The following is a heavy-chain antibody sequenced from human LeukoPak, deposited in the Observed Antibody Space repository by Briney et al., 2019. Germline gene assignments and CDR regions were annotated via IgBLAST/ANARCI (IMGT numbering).Heavy chain of an antibody. CDR2: INPGDSDI. V-gene: IGHV5-51*01. CDR3: ARVPPYYSSSWYYIDY. Sequence: GESLKISCKGSGSRFTSYWIGGVRQMHGKGREGMGIINPGDSDIRYRPSFQGHVTISADKSISTAYLQWSSLQASDTAMYYCARVPPYYSSSWYYIDYWGQGTLVTVSS. J-gene: IGHJ4*02. D-gene: IGHD6-13*01. CDR1: GSRFTSYW.